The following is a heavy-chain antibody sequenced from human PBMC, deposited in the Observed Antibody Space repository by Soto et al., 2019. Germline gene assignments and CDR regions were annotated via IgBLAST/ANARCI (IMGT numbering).Heavy chain of an antibody. V-gene: IGHV3-30*18. CDR2: ISYDGSKK. CDR3: AKVERRGWYYFDY. CDR1: GFTFSSYG. Sequence: GGSLRLSCAASGFTFSSYGMHWVRQAPGKGLEWVAVISYDGSKKYYADSVKGRFTISRDNSKNTLYLQMNSLRAEDTAVYYCAKVERRGWYYFDYWGQGTLVTVSS. D-gene: IGHD6-19*01. J-gene: IGHJ4*02.